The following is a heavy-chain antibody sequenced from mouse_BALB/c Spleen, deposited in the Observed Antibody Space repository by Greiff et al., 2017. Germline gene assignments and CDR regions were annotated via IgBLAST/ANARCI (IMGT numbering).Heavy chain of an antibody. Sequence: VQLQQSGAELVKPGASVKLSCTASGFNIKDTYMHWVKQRPEQGLEWIGRIDPANGNTKYDPKFQGKATITADTSSNTAYLQLSSLTSEDTAVYYCAREDYDYDDYAMDYWGQGTSVTVSS. V-gene: IGHV14-3*02. D-gene: IGHD2-4*01. CDR3: AREDYDYDDYAMDY. CDR2: IDPANGNT. CDR1: GFNIKDTY. J-gene: IGHJ4*01.